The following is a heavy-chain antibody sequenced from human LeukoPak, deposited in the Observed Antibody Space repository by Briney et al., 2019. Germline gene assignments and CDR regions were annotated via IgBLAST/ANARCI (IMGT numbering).Heavy chain of an antibody. CDR2: IKLDGSEK. CDR1: GFTFTNYW. J-gene: IGHJ4*02. D-gene: IGHD6-6*01. V-gene: IGHV3-7*01. CDR3: VRDLGSASADY. Sequence: AESLRLSCNVSGFTFTNYWMSWVRQPPGKGLEWVANIKLDGSEKYYMNSLVGGFTISRDNAKNSLSLQMNSLRGERTAVYYCVRDLGSASADYWGQGTLVTVSS.